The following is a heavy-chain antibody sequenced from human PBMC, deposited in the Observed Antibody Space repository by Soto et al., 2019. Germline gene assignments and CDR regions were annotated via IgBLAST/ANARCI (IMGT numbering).Heavy chain of an antibody. D-gene: IGHD2-15*01. J-gene: IGHJ3*02. Sequence: PGGSLRLSCASSGFPFSAFSMNWVRQAPGKGLEWVAYISSSGSTIYYADSVKGRFTISRDNAKTSLYLQMDSLRDEDTAVYYCAREGGRHCSPSRCYNVFDIWGQGTTVTVSS. V-gene: IGHV3-48*02. CDR2: ISSSGSTI. CDR1: GFPFSAFS. CDR3: AREGGRHCSPSRCYNVFDI.